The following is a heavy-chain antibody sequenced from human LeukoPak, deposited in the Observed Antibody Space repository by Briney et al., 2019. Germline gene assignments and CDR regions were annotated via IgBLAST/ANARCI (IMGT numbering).Heavy chain of an antibody. Sequence: GGSLRLSCAASGFTFSSYAMHWVRQAPGKGLEWVGRIKSKTDGGTTNYAAPVKGRFTISRDDSKETLYLQMSSLEPEDTAVYYCSTDVLIAVVAASRGWGQGTLVTVSS. CDR2: IKSKTDGGTT. V-gene: IGHV3-15*01. CDR1: GFTFSSYA. CDR3: STDVLIAVVAASRG. J-gene: IGHJ4*02. D-gene: IGHD3-22*01.